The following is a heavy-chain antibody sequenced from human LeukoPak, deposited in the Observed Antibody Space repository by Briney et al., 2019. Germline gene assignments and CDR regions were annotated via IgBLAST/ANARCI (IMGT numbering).Heavy chain of an antibody. D-gene: IGHD6-13*01. CDR2: INPNSGGT. CDR1: GYTFTGYY. Sequence: ASVKVSCKASGYTFTGYYMHWVRQAPGQGLEWMGWINPNSGGTNYAQKFRGWVTMTRDTSISTAYMELSRLRSDDTAVYYCARAGVGAAAGWIDIWGQGTMVTVSS. V-gene: IGHV1-2*04. CDR3: ARAGVGAAAGWIDI. J-gene: IGHJ3*02.